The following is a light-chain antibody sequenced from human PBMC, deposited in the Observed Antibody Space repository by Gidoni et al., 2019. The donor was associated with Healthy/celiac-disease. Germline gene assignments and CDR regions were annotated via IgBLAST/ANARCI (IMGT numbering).Light chain of an antibody. CDR1: QSITIY. CDR2: GAS. Sequence: PATLAASLGERATLTCRASQSITIYLAWYQQKPGQVPRLLIYGASTMASGVPARFSGSGSGTDFTLTISSLQSEDFAIYYCQQYNNWPRTFGGGTKVEIK. J-gene: IGKJ4*01. CDR3: QQYNNWPRT. V-gene: IGKV3-15*01.